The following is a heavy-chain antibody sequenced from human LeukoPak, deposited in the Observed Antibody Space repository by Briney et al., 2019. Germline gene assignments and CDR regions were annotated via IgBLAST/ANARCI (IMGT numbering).Heavy chain of an antibody. CDR1: GFTVSSNY. V-gene: IGHV3-53*04. J-gene: IGHJ3*02. CDR2: IYSGGST. Sequence: GGSLRLSCAASGFTVSSNYMSWVRQAPGKGLEWVSVIYSGGSTYYADSVKGRFTISRHNSKNTLYLQMNSLRAEDTAVYYCARGGYGGPDAFDIWGQGTMVTVSS. CDR3: ARGGYGGPDAFDI. D-gene: IGHD4-23*01.